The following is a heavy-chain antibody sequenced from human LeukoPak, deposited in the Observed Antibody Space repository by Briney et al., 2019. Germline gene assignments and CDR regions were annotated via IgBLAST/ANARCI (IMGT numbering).Heavy chain of an antibody. Sequence: SETLSLTRSVSGGSISSSGYYWVWIRQPPGKGLEWIASLYGSGSTYYNPSLRSRVSIAADLSKNQFSLKLSSVTAADTAVYYCARHFVFYFRVDYYGSGSYRYWFDPWGQGTLVTVSS. J-gene: IGHJ5*02. CDR1: GGSISSSGYY. CDR3: ARHFVFYFRVDYYGSGSYRYWFDP. D-gene: IGHD3-10*01. CDR2: LYGSGST. V-gene: IGHV4-39*01.